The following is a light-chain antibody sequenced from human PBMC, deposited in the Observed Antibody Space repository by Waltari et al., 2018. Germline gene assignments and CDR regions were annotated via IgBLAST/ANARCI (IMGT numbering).Light chain of an antibody. J-gene: IGLJ1*01. Sequence: QSALTQPPSASGSPGQSVTISCTGTSSDVGGYNYVSWYQQHPGKAPKVMIYEVSNRPSGVPDRFSGSKSGNTASLTVSGLQAEDEADYYCSSYTGSNAYVFGTGTKVTVL. CDR3: SSYTGSNAYV. CDR2: EVS. CDR1: SSDVGGYNY. V-gene: IGLV2-8*01.